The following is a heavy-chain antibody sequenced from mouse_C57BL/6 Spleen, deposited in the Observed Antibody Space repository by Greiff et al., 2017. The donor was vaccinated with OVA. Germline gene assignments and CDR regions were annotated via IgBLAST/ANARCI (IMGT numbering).Heavy chain of an antibody. CDR3: ARERVLRPYYAMDY. CDR2: INPSNGGT. D-gene: IGHD1-2*01. V-gene: IGHV1-53*01. CDR1: GYTFTSYW. Sequence: QVQLQQPGTELVKPGASVKLSCKASGYTFTSYWMHWVKQRPGQGLEWIGNINPSNGGTNYNEKFKSKATLTVDKSSSTAYMQLSILTSEYSAVYYCARERVLRPYYAMDYWGQGTSVTVSS. J-gene: IGHJ4*01.